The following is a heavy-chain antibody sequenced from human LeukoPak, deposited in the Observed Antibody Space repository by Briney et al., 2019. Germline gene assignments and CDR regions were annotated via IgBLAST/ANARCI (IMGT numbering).Heavy chain of an antibody. V-gene: IGHV5-51*01. Sequence: GESLKISCKGSGYIFTSYWIGWVRQMPGKGLEWMGIIYPGDSDTRYRPSFQGQVTISADKSISTAYLQWSSLKASDTAMYYCARPRNSSSWDFDYWGQGTLVTVPS. CDR1: GYIFTSYW. CDR3: ARPRNSSSWDFDY. J-gene: IGHJ4*02. D-gene: IGHD6-13*01. CDR2: IYPGDSDT.